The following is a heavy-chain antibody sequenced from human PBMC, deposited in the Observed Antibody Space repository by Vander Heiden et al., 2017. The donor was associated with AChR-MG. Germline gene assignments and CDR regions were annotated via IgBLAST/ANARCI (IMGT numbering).Heavy chain of an antibody. V-gene: IGHV3-7*01. Sequence: EVQLVESGGGLVQPGGSLRLYCAASGFTLGGYWMSWVRQGPGKGLEWVANIKQDGSEKYYVDSVKGRFTISRDNAKNSLYLQMNSLRAEDTAVYYCASLGESYPGDAFDIWGQGTMVTVSS. CDR2: IKQDGSEK. CDR1: GFTLGGYW. CDR3: ASLGESYPGDAFDI. J-gene: IGHJ3*02. D-gene: IGHD3-16*01.